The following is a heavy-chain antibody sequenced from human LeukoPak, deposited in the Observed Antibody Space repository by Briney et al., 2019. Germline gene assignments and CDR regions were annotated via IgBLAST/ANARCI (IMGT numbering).Heavy chain of an antibody. CDR3: ARDWVYKIDY. Sequence: PGGSLRLSCAASGLTFSGYDMHWVRRTPGKGLVWVSRISHDGIISYADSVKGRFTISRDNAKNTLTLQMNSLRVEDTAVYFCARDWVYKIDYWGRGTLVTVTS. V-gene: IGHV3-74*01. CDR1: GLTFSGYD. D-gene: IGHD5-24*01. J-gene: IGHJ4*02. CDR2: ISHDGII.